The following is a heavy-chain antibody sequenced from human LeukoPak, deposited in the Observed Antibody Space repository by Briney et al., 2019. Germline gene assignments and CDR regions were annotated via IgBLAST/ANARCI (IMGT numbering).Heavy chain of an antibody. Sequence: GGSLRLSCAASGFTFSSYGMHWVRQAPGKGLEWVAFIRYDGSNKYYADSVKGRFTISRDNSKNTLYLQMNSLRAEDTAVYYCARGHYGLGIAVAADPFDYWGQGTLVTVSS. J-gene: IGHJ4*02. CDR1: GFTFSSYG. CDR2: IRYDGSNK. V-gene: IGHV3-30*02. D-gene: IGHD6-19*01. CDR3: ARGHYGLGIAVAADPFDY.